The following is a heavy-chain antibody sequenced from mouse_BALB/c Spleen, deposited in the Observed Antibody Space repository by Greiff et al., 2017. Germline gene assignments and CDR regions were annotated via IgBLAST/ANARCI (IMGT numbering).Heavy chain of an antibody. V-gene: IGHV1S81*02. CDR3: TRGSYYRYWFAY. CDR1: GYTFTSYY. J-gene: IGHJ3*01. CDR2: INPINGGT. D-gene: IGHD2-14*01. Sequence: LQESGAELVKPGASVKLSCKASGYTFTSYYMYWVKQRPGQGLEWIGEINPINGGTNFNEKFKSKATLTVDKSSSTAYMQLSSLTSEDSAVYYCTRGSYYRYWFAYWGQGTLVTVSA.